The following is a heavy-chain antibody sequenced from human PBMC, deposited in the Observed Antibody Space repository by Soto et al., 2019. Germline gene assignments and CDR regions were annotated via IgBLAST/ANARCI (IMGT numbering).Heavy chain of an antibody. D-gene: IGHD1-26*01. CDR3: ARDPPPTEYRRPTTSGSWFGT. J-gene: IGHJ5*02. V-gene: IGHV6-1*01. CDR1: GDSVATNTAT. Sequence: QCVSLTWGISGDSVATNTATWNWIRQSPSRGLELMGRTYDGSKWYNEYAVSLKSRITNNPDTSKNHFSLPLNSVTPDDTAVYHCARDPPPTEYRRPTTSGSWFGTRGQGPLVTASS. CDR2: TYDGSKWYN.